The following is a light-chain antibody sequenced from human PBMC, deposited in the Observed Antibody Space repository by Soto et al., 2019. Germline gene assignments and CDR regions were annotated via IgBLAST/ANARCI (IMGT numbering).Light chain of an antibody. CDR3: QSYDSSLSGFV. CDR1: SSNIGAGYD. V-gene: IGLV1-40*01. CDR2: GNN. J-gene: IGLJ1*01. Sequence: QSVLTQSPSVSGAPGQRVTISCTGSSSNIGAGYDVHWYQQVPGTAPKLLIYGNNNRPSGVPDRFSGSKSGTSASLAITGXXAEDXXXXXCQSYDSSLSGFVFATGTKLTVL.